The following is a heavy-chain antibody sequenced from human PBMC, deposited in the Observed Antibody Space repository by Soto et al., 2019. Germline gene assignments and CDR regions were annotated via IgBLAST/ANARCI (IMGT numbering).Heavy chain of an antibody. CDR1: GGSISSGDYY. CDR2: FYYSGST. J-gene: IGHJ4*02. CDR3: AIYVGNSVYFDY. V-gene: IGHV4-30-4*01. D-gene: IGHD1-7*01. Sequence: QVQLQESGPGLVKPSQTLSLTCTVSGGSISSGDYYWSWFRQPPGKGLEWIGYFYYSGSTYYNPSLKSRVTISVDTSKNQFSLKLSSVTAADTAVYYCAIYVGNSVYFDYWGQGTLVTVSS.